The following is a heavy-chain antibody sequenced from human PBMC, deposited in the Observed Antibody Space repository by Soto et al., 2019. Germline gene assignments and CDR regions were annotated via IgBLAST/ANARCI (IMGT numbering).Heavy chain of an antibody. CDR1: GFTFSSYS. CDR2: ISSSSSYI. V-gene: IGHV3-21*01. J-gene: IGHJ6*02. CDR3: ARRGLGXPADYYGMDV. Sequence: PGGSLRLSCAASGFTFSSYSMNWVRQAPGKGLEWVSSISSSSSYIYYADSVKGRFTISRDNAKNSLYLQMNSLRAEDTAVYYCARRGLGXPADYYGMDVWGQGTTVTVSS. D-gene: IGHD3-10*01.